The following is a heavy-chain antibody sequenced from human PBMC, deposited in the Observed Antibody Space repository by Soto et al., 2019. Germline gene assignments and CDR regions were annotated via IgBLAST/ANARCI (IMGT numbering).Heavy chain of an antibody. CDR1: GYTFTSYG. J-gene: IGHJ6*02. CDR2: ISAYNGNT. Sequence: ASVKVSCKASGYTFTSYGISWVRQAPGQGLEWMGWISAYNGNTNYVQKLQGRVTMTTDTSTSTAYMELRSLRSDDTAVYYCARDLGGSYYVTNYYYGMDVWGQGTTVTVSS. V-gene: IGHV1-18*01. CDR3: ARDLGGSYYVTNYYYGMDV. D-gene: IGHD1-26*01.